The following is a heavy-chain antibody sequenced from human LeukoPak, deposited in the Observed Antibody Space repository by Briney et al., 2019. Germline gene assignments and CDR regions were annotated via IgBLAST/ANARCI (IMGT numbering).Heavy chain of an antibody. CDR1: GYTFTSYY. V-gene: IGHV1-46*01. Sequence: ASVKVSCKASGYTFTSYYMHWVRQAPGPGLEWMGIINPSGGSTSYAQKFQGRVTMTRDTSTSTVYMELSSLRSEDTAVYYSARVPTRTGDRYYFDYWGQGTLVTVSS. CDR2: INPSGGST. CDR3: ARVPTRTGDRYYFDY. J-gene: IGHJ4*02. D-gene: IGHD1-1*01.